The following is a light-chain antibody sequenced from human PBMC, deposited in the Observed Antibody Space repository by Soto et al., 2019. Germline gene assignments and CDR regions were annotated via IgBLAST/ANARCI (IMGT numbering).Light chain of an antibody. Sequence: QMTQSPSSLSASVGDRVTITCRTSQTISTYLNWYLQKPGEAPKLLLYRASTLQSGVPSRFSGSGSGSAFSLTIGGLQLEDFGTYFCQQSFTMATFGPGTKVQIK. CDR1: QTISTY. J-gene: IGKJ1*01. V-gene: IGKV1-39*01. CDR3: QQSFTMAT. CDR2: RAS.